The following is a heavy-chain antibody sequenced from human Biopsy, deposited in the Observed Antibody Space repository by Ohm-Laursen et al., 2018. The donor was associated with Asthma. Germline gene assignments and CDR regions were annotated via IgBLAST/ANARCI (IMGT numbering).Heavy chain of an antibody. CDR1: GYTFIGCH. CDR2: INPNSGGT. D-gene: IGHD6-13*01. CDR3: ARGQKSAGDRWFDP. Sequence: ASVKVSCKASGYTFIGCHIHWMRQAPGPGLEWMGRINPNSGGTNYAQKFQGRVTMTRDTSISTAYMEVSRLRSDDTAVYYCARGQKSAGDRWFDPWGQGTLVTVSS. J-gene: IGHJ5*02. V-gene: IGHV1-2*06.